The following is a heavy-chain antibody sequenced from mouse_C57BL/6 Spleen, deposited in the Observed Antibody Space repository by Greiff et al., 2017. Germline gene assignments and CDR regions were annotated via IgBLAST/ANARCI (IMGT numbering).Heavy chain of an antibody. Sequence: EVKLQESGGGLVKPGGSLKLSCAASGFTFSDYGMHWVRQAPEKGLEWVAYISSGSSTIYYADTVKGRFTISRDNAKTTLFLQMTMLRSEDTARYYCARGYVSRAWLAYWGQGTLVTVSA. V-gene: IGHV5-17*01. CDR3: ARGYVSRAWLAY. CDR1: GFTFSDYG. J-gene: IGHJ3*01. CDR2: ISSGSSTI. D-gene: IGHD1-1*01.